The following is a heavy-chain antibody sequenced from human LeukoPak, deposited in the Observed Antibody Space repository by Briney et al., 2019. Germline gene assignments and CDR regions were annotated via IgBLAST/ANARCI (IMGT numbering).Heavy chain of an antibody. CDR3: ARGIMTIVPTFDY. CDR1: GGSINGYY. Sequence: SETLSLTCTVSGGSINGYYWSWIRQPPGKGLEWIGYVYYSASTNYSPSLKSRVTISVDTSKKQFSLRLSSVTAAETAVYYCARGIMTIVPTFDYWGQGTLVTVSS. J-gene: IGHJ4*02. CDR2: VYYSAST. D-gene: IGHD4/OR15-4a*01. V-gene: IGHV4-59*01.